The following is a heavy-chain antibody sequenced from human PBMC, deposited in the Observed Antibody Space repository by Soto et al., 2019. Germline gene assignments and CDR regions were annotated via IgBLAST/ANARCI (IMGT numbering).Heavy chain of an antibody. CDR1: GGSISGDYY. V-gene: IGHV4-30-4*08. CDR2: IYYSGSS. D-gene: IGHD2-15*01. J-gene: IGHJ4*02. Sequence: PSETLSLTCIVSGGSISGDYYWSWIRQSPEKGLEWIGYIYYSGSSYSNPALQSRLSMSLDTSKNQFSLKLRPVTAADTAVYYCAGGGARWPGYFDSWGPGALVTVYS. CDR3: AGGGARWPGYFDS.